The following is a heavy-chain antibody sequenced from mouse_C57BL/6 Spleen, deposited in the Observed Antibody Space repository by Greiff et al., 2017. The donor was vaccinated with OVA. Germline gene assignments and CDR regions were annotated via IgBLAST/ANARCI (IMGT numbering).Heavy chain of an antibody. CDR2: IDPENGDT. CDR3: TTEDTTVVAGGGYFDV. D-gene: IGHD1-1*01. CDR1: GFNIKDDY. Sequence: VQLKQSGAELVRPGASVKLSCTASGFNIKDDYMHWVKQRPEQGLEWIGWIDPENGDTEYASKFQGKATITADTSSNTAYLPLSSLTSEDSAVYYCTTEDTTVVAGGGYFDVWGTGTTVTVSS. V-gene: IGHV14-4*01. J-gene: IGHJ1*03.